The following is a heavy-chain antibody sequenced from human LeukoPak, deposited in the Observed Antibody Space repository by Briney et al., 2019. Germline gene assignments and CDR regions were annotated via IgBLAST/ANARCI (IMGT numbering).Heavy chain of an antibody. CDR1: GGSISGYS. V-gene: IGHV4-59*01. CDR3: ARCGRNNRGYYYMED. Sequence: PSETLSLTCTVSGGSISGYSWGWIRQPPGKGLEWIGYTHYSGSSNYNPSLKSRVTISVDTSKNQFSLKVSSVTAADTAVYYCARCGRNNRGYYYMEDWGKGTTVTVSS. D-gene: IGHD2/OR15-2a*01. CDR2: THYSGSS. J-gene: IGHJ6*03.